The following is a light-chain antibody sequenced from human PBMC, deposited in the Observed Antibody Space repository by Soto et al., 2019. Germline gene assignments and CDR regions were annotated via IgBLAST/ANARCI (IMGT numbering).Light chain of an antibody. CDR3: QKFSTAALT. CDR1: QDISVY. J-gene: IGKJ5*01. V-gene: IGKV1-27*01. CDR2: SAS. Sequence: DIQMTQSPSSLSASVGDRVTITCRASQDISVYLAWYQQKPGKVPKLLIYSASTLQSGVPSRFSGSGSGTDVTLTISSLQPEDVATYYCQKFSTAALTFGQGTRLEIK.